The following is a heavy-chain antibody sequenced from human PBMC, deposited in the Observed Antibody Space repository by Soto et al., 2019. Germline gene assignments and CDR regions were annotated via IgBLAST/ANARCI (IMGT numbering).Heavy chain of an antibody. D-gene: IGHD6-19*01. CDR2: ISGSGGST. V-gene: IGHV3-23*01. CDR3: ARGIAVAVAYYYGLDV. J-gene: IGHJ6*02. CDR1: GFTFSSYA. Sequence: EVQLLESGGGLVQPGGSLRLSCAASGFTFSSYAMSWVRQAPGKGLEWVSAISGSGGSTYYADSVKGRFTISRDNSKNTLHLQMNGLRAEDTAIYYCARGIAVAVAYYYGLDVWGQGTTVTVSS.